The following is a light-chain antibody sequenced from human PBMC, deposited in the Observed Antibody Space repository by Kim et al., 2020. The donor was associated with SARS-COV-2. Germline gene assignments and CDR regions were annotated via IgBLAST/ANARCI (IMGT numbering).Light chain of an antibody. V-gene: IGLV3-19*01. J-gene: IGLJ2*01. CDR1: RLRTCY. Sequence: ALGPTSRMPCRRDRLRTCYSSWYQQKPGRAPILVIYGNNNRPSGVPDRFSGSSSGNTASLTVTGAQAVDEDDYYCNSRDKSGDHVVFGGGTKLIVL. CDR3: NSRDKSGDHVV. CDR2: GNN.